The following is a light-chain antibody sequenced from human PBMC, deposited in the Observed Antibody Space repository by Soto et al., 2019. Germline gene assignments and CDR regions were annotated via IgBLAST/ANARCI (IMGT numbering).Light chain of an antibody. CDR1: SSNIGSNT. J-gene: IGLJ1*01. Sequence: QSVLTQPPSASGTPGQRVTISCSGSSSNIGSNTVSWYQQLPQRAPKLLIFSNNQRPSGVPDRFSGSKSGTSASLAISGLQSEDEADYYCATWADGLNSYGFGTGTKLTVL. CDR2: SNN. V-gene: IGLV1-44*01. CDR3: ATWADGLNSYG.